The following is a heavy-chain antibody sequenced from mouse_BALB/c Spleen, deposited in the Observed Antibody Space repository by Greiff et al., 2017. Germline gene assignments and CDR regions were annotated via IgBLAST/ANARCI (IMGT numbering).Heavy chain of an antibody. CDR2: IYWDDDK. CDR1: GFSLSTSGMG. CDR3: ARSWNGNYWFAY. D-gene: IGHD2-1*01. Sequence: QVTLKVSGPGILQPSQTLSLTCSFSGFSLSTSGMGVSWIRQPSGKGLEWLAHIYWDDDKRYNPSLKSRLTISKDTSRNQVFLKITSVDTADTATYYCARSWNGNYWFAYWGQGTLVTVSA. J-gene: IGHJ3*01. V-gene: IGHV8-12*01.